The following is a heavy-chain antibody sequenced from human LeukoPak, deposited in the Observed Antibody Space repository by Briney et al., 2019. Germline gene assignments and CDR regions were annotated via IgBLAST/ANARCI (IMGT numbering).Heavy chain of an antibody. D-gene: IGHD5-18*01. V-gene: IGHV3-66*01. Sequence: PGGSLRLSCAASGFPVSDNYMSWVRQAPGKGLEWVSIIYSDGTTYYADSVKGRFTISRDNSKNSLYLQMNSLRAEDTAVYYCARDPGYNYGFDYWGQGALVTVYS. CDR1: GFPVSDNY. CDR2: IYSDGTT. J-gene: IGHJ4*02. CDR3: ARDPGYNYGFDY.